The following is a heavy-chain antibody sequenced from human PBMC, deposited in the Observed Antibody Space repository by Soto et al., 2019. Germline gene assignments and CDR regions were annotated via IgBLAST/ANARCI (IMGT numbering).Heavy chain of an antibody. CDR3: AGAAVVTARYYYYYGMDV. J-gene: IGHJ6*02. Sequence: QVQLVQSGAEVKKPGSSVKVSCKASGGTFSSYTISWVRQAPGQGLEWMGRIIPILGIANYAQKFQGRVTIPADKSTSTAYMELSSLRSEDTAVYYCAGAAVVTARYYYYYGMDVWGQGTTVTVSS. CDR1: GGTFSSYT. D-gene: IGHD2-21*02. V-gene: IGHV1-69*02. CDR2: IIPILGIA.